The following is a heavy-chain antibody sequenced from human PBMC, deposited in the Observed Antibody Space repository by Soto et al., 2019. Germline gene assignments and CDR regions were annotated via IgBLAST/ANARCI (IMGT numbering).Heavy chain of an antibody. CDR1: GFTFSSYD. V-gene: IGHV3-13*04. Sequence: GGSLRLSCSASGFTFSSYDMHWVRQGPGKGLEWVSAIGTAGDTNYAGSVKGRFTISRENAKNSLYLQMNSLRAEDTAIYFCARAIGPTLFDYWGQGTLVTVSS. CDR3: ARAIGPTLFDY. J-gene: IGHJ4*02. D-gene: IGHD3-22*01. CDR2: IGTAGDT.